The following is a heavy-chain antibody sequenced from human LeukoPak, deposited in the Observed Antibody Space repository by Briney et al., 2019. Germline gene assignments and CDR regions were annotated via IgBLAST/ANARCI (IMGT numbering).Heavy chain of an antibody. J-gene: IGHJ4*02. CDR2: ISGSGGST. D-gene: IGHD3-22*01. Sequence: GGSLRLSCAASGFTFSSYEMNWVRQAPGKGLEWVSAISGSGGSTYYADSVKGRFTISRDNSKNTLYLQMNSLRAEDTAVYYCAKFPDYDSSGYYWLDYWGQGTLVTVSS. CDR3: AKFPDYDSSGYYWLDY. V-gene: IGHV3-23*01. CDR1: GFTFSSYE.